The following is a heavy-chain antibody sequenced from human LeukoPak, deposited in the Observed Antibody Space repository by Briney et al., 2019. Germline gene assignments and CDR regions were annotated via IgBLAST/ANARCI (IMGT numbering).Heavy chain of an antibody. CDR3: AAGVGIAVAGTNY. J-gene: IGHJ4*02. Sequence: SETLSLTCTVSGGSISSSSYYWGWIRQPPGKGLEWIGSIYYSGSTYYNPSLKSRVTISVDTSKNRFSLKLSSVTAADTAVYYCAAGVGIAVAGTNYWGQGTLVTVSS. D-gene: IGHD6-19*01. CDR1: GGSISSSSYY. V-gene: IGHV4-39*01. CDR2: IYYSGST.